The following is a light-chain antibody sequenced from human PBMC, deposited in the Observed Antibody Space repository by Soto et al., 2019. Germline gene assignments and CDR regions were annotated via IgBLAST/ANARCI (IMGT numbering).Light chain of an antibody. V-gene: IGLV2-23*02. CDR2: EVS. J-gene: IGLJ1*01. CDR3: CSYAGDKTYV. Sequence: QSVLAQPASVSGSLGQSITISCTVSSSDVRYYNLVSWYQQHPGKVPKLILYEVSKRPSGVSDRFSGSQSGTTASLTVSGLQAEDEADYYCCSYAGDKTYVFGSGTKLTVL. CDR1: SSDVRYYNL.